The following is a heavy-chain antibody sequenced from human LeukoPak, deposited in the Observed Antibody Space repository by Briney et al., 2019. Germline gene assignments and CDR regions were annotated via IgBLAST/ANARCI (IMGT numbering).Heavy chain of an antibody. CDR2: INPSGGTT. Sequence: GASVKVSCKASGYTFASSYMHWVRQAPGQGLEWMGIINPSGGTTTYAQKFQGRVTMTRDTSTSTVYMELSSLRSEDTAVYYCARDSTPTYYSGTYYFEYWGQGTLVTVSS. J-gene: IGHJ4*02. CDR1: GYTFASSY. CDR3: ARDSTPTYYSGTYYFEY. V-gene: IGHV1-46*01. D-gene: IGHD1-26*01.